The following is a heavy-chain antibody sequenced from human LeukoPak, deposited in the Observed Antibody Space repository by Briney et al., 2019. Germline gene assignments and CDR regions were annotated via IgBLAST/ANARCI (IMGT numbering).Heavy chain of an antibody. CDR3: ARGPLGYCSVTSCSFDS. CDR2: INQDGSEN. V-gene: IGHV3-7*01. Sequence: GGSLRLSCAASGFTFNSYWMSWVRQAPGKGLEWVANINQDGSENYYLDSVKGRFTISRDNAKNSLYLQMNSLKAEDTAVYYCARGPLGYCSVTSCSFDSWGQGALVTVSS. J-gene: IGHJ4*02. CDR1: GFTFNSYW. D-gene: IGHD2-2*01.